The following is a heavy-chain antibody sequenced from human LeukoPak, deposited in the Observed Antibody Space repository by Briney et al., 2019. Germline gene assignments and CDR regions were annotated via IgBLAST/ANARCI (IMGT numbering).Heavy chain of an antibody. D-gene: IGHD2-15*01. CDR1: GFTFSEFY. CDR2: ISSSGASI. J-gene: IGHJ4*02. Sequence: GGSLRLSCAASGFTFSEFYMAWIRQAPGKGLEWISSISSSGASIYYAGSVRGRFTISRDNAKNSLYLQMNSLRAEDTAVYYCARDVAVAYWGQGTLVTVSS. V-gene: IGHV3-11*04. CDR3: ARDVAVAY.